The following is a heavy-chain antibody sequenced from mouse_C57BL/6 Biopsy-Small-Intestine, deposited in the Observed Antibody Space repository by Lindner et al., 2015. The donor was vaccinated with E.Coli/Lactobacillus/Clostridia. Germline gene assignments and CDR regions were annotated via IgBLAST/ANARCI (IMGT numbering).Heavy chain of an antibody. D-gene: IGHD2-2*01. CDR3: ARDGDNGWFFDP. Sequence: SVKVSCKTSGYTFTVYSLHWVRQAPGQGLEYIGWMRPDSGDTNYALNFQDRVTMTRDTSISTAYMQLTRLRPDDTAIYYCARDGDNGWFFDPWGQGTLVAVSS. V-gene: IGHV1-84*02. CDR1: GYTFTVYS. J-gene: IGHJ4*01. CDR2: MRPDSGDT.